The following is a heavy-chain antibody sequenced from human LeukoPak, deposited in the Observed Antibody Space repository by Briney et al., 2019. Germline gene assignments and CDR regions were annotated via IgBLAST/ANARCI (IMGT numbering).Heavy chain of an antibody. D-gene: IGHD6-19*01. V-gene: IGHV3-33*01. CDR2: IWNDGSKE. Sequence: GRSLRLSCPAAGFTLSSYGRQWVRQADGRGLEWVAVIWNDGSKEYYAGSVKGRFTVFRENSKKMLYLKMNSLRAEDTAVYYCGVGTEGAGLYFDYWGHGTLVTVSS. CDR3: GVGTEGAGLYFDY. CDR1: GFTLSSYG. J-gene: IGHJ4*01.